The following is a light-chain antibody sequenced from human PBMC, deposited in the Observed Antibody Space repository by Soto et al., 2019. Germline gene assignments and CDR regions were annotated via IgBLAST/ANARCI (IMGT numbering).Light chain of an antibody. CDR1: QSISSW. Sequence: DIQMTQSPSTLSASVGDRVTITCRASQSISSWLAWYQQKPGKAPKLLIYKASSLESGVPSRFSGSGSGTEFTLTISSLQHDDFATYYCQQYNSYSPLFTFGPGTKVDIK. V-gene: IGKV1-5*03. CDR2: KAS. J-gene: IGKJ3*01. CDR3: QQYNSYSPLFT.